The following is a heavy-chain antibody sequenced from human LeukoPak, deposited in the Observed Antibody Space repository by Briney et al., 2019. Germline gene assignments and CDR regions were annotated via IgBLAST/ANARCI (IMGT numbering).Heavy chain of an antibody. CDR3: AMGEYSSSAEYFQH. Sequence: GGSLRLSCAASGFTFSSYAMSWVRQAPGKGLEWVSAISGSGGSTYYADSVKGRFTISRDNSKNTLYLQMNSLRAEDTAVYYCAMGEYSSSAEYFQHWGQGTLVTVSS. CDR1: GFTFSSYA. V-gene: IGHV3-23*01. CDR2: ISGSGGST. J-gene: IGHJ1*01. D-gene: IGHD6-13*01.